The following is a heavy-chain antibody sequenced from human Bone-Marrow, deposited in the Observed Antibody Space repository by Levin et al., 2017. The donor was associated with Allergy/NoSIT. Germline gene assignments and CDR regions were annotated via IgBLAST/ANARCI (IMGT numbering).Heavy chain of an antibody. CDR2: ISSSGTDM. J-gene: IGHJ3*02. CDR3: ARGIIGDVRVAHKEAFDI. Sequence: PGGSLRLSCTVSGFTFSIYSINWVRQAPGKGLEWVSSISSSGTDMYNADSVKGRFTISRDNAKNSLNLQMSSLRAEDTAVYYCARGIIGDVRVAHKEAFDIWGQGTMVTVSS. CDR1: GFTFSIYS. V-gene: IGHV3-21*01. D-gene: IGHD2/OR15-2a*01.